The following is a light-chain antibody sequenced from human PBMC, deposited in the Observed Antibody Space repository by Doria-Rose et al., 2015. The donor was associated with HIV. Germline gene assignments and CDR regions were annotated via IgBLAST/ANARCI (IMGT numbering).Light chain of an antibody. CDR2: DGS. Sequence: TQSPGTPSLSPGERATLSCRASQSFSSTYLAWYQQKPGQAPSLLIYDGSTRATGIPDKFSASGSGTDFTLTINRLEPEDFALYYCHQYGTPWTFGQGTKVEI. V-gene: IGKV3-20*01. CDR1: QSFSSTY. J-gene: IGKJ1*01. CDR3: HQYGTPWT.